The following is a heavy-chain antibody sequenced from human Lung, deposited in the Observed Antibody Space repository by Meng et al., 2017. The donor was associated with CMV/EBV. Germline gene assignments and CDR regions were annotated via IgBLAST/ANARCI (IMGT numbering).Heavy chain of an antibody. CDR2: INPDGSDK. V-gene: IGHV3-7*01. J-gene: IGHJ4*01. Sequence: AGSXRLYCAASGFTFSNYWMTWVRQAPGKGLEWVANINPDGSDKYYVDSVKGRFTISRDNAKNSLYLQMISLRAEDTAVYYCARGRVSTDYWGHGTLVTVSS. D-gene: IGHD4-11*01. CDR1: GFTFSNYW. CDR3: ARGRVSTDY.